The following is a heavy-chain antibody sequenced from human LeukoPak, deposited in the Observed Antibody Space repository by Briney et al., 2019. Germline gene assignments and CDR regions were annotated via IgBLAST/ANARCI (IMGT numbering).Heavy chain of an antibody. J-gene: IGHJ5*02. D-gene: IGHD4-23*01. Sequence: GGAPKNSRKGSGYSFSSYRVGWVPQMPGKGLEWVGAILPGDSDTRYSPSFQGQVTISADKSISTAYLQWSSLKASDTAMYYCARLLEGDYGGNSGWFDPWGQGTLVTVSS. V-gene: IGHV5-51*01. CDR1: GYSFSSYR. CDR3: ARLLEGDYGGNSGWFDP. CDR2: ILPGDSDT.